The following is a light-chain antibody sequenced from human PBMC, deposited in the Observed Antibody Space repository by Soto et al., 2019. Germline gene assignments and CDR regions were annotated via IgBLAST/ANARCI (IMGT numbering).Light chain of an antibody. J-gene: IGLJ1*01. CDR2: EVS. V-gene: IGLV2-14*01. CDR1: SSDVGTYNS. Sequence: QSALTQPASVSGSPGQSITISCTGTSSDVGTYNSVSWYQQHPGKAPKLMIYEVSNRPSGVSNRFSGSKSGNTASLTISGLQAEGEADYYCSSYASSTSYVFGTGTKLTVL. CDR3: SSYASSTSYV.